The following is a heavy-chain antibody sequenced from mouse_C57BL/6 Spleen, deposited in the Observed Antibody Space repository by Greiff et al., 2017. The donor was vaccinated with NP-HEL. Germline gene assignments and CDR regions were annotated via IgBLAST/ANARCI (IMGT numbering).Heavy chain of an antibody. CDR1: GYTFTSYW. Sequence: QVQLKQPGAELVMPGASVKLSCKASGYTFTSYWMHWVKQRPGQGLEWIGEIDPSDSYTNYNQKFKGKSTLTVDKSSSTAYMQLSSRTSEDSAVYYCARRCYGSSYWYFDVWGTGTTVTVSS. V-gene: IGHV1-69*01. D-gene: IGHD1-1*01. J-gene: IGHJ1*03. CDR3: ARRCYGSSYWYFDV. CDR2: IDPSDSYT.